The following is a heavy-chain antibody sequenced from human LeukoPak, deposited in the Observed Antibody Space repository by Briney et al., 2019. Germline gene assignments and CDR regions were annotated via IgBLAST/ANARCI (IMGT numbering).Heavy chain of an antibody. CDR2: ISSSGSTI. CDR3: ARDLYCSSTSCYGSVGY. V-gene: IGHV3-11*04. J-gene: IGHJ4*02. Sequence: GGSLRLSCAASGFTFSDYYMSWIRQAPGKGLEWVSYISSSGSTIYYADSVKGRFTISRDNAKNSLYLQMNSLRAEDTAVYYCARDLYCSSTSCYGSVGYWGQGTLVTVSS. CDR1: GFTFSDYY. D-gene: IGHD2-2*01.